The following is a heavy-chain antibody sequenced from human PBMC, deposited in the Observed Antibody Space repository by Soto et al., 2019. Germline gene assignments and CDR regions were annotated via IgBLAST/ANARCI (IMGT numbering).Heavy chain of an antibody. CDR1: RAFINSGGFY. Sequence: SETLSLTCSVSRAFINSGGFYYSWIRQPPGKGLEWLGYIFHSGSTLYTPSLRGRLTLSADTSRNQLSLHLTSVTAADTAVYYCVRGRIAGHWFDSWGQGILVTVSS. CDR3: VRGRIAGHWFDS. D-gene: IGHD2-21*01. V-gene: IGHV4-31*03. J-gene: IGHJ5*01. CDR2: IFHSGST.